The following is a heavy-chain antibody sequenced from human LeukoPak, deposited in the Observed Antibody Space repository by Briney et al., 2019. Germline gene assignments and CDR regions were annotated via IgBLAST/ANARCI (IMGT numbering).Heavy chain of an antibody. D-gene: IGHD2-15*01. V-gene: IGHV4-59*08. CDR1: GGSISSYY. J-gene: IGHJ4*02. CDR3: ARLVGGSPDY. CDR2: IYYSGST. Sequence: PSETLSLTCTVSGGSISSYYWSWIRQPPGKGLEWIGYIYYSGSTNYNPSLKSRVTISVDTSKNQFSLQLNSVTPDDTGVYYCARLVGGSPDYWGQGTLVTVSS.